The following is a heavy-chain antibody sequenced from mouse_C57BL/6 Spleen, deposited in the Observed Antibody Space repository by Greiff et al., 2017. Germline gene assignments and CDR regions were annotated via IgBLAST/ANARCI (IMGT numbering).Heavy chain of an antibody. CDR2: ISSGGSYT. D-gene: IGHD2-3*01. J-gene: IGHJ2*01. Sequence: EVKLVESGGDLVKPGGSLKLSCAASGFTFSSYGMSWVRQTPDKRLEWVATISSGGSYTYYPDSVKGRFTISRDTAKNTLYLQMSSLKSEDTAMYYGARHEGYDYFDYWGQGTTLTVSS. V-gene: IGHV5-6*01. CDR3: ARHEGYDYFDY. CDR1: GFTFSSYG.